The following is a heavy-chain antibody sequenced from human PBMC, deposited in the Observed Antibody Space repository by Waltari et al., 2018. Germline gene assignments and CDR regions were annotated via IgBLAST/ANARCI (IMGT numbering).Heavy chain of an antibody. CDR2: IYHSGST. CDR1: GYSISSGYY. J-gene: IGHJ4*02. CDR3: ASYYGSGTSY. D-gene: IGHD3-10*01. V-gene: IGHV4-38-2*01. Sequence: QVQLQESGPGLVKPSETLSLTCAVSGYSISSGYYWGWIRQPPGKGLEWIGSIYHSGSTYYNPSLKSRVTIAVDTSKNQFSLKLSSVTAADTAVYYCASYYGSGTSYWGQGTLVTVSS.